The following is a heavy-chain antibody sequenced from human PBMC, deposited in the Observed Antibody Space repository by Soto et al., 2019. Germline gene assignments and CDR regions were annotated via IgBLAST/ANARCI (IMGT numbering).Heavy chain of an antibody. CDR1: GFTFTNAW. J-gene: IGHJ1*01. CDR3: TTGPLYYCVRSSCYEYFQH. CDR2: IESTTDGGTI. D-gene: IGHD3-22*01. V-gene: IGHV3-15*07. Sequence: PGRSLRLSCAASGFTFTNAWMNWVRQAPGKGLEWVGRIESTTDGGTIDYAAPVKGRFHISRDDSNNTLYLQMNSLKTEDAAVYYCTTGPLYYCVRSSCYEYFQHWGQGTLVTVSS.